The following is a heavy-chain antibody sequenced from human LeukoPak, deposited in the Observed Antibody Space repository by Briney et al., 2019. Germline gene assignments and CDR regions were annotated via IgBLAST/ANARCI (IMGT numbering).Heavy chain of an antibody. CDR3: AREYYYDSSGYRSFDY. J-gene: IGHJ4*02. CDR1: GFTFSSYA. CDR2: IRYDGSNK. V-gene: IGHV3-30*04. Sequence: GGSLRLSCAASGFTFSSYAMHWVRQAPGKGLEWVAFIRYDGSNKYYADSVKGRFTISRDDSKNTLYLQMNSLRAEDTAVYYCAREYYYDSSGYRSFDYWGQGTLVTVSS. D-gene: IGHD3-22*01.